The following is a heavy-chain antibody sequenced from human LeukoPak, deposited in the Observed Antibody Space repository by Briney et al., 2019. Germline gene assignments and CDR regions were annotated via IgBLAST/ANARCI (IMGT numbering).Heavy chain of an antibody. Sequence: GGSLRLSCAASGFTFSNYSMNWVRQAPGKGLEWVGRIKSKTDGGTTDYAAPVKGRFTISRDDSKNTLYLQMNSLKTEDTAVYYCTTDVHYYDSSGYEVGDDYWGQGTLVTVSS. CDR1: GFTFSNYS. CDR3: TTDVHYYDSSGYEVGDDY. J-gene: IGHJ4*02. CDR2: IKSKTDGGTT. V-gene: IGHV3-15*01. D-gene: IGHD3-22*01.